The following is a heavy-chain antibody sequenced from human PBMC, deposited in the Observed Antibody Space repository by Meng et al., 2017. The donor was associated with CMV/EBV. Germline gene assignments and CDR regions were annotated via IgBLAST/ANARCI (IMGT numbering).Heavy chain of an antibody. V-gene: IGHV1-18*01. D-gene: IGHD3-22*01. CDR1: GYTFTHHG. CDR3: ARDTMMIMSFDH. CDR2: ISGYNDNT. J-gene: IGHJ4*02. Sequence: QVQLVQSGAEVKKPGASAQVSCKASGYTFTHHGISWVRQAPGQGLEWMGWISGYNDNTKYARHLQGRVTMTTDTSTNTAYMELRSLRSDDTAIYYCARDTMMIMSFDHWGPGTLVTVSS.